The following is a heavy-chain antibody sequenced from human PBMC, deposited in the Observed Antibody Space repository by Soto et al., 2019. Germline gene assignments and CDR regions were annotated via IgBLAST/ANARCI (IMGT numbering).Heavy chain of an antibody. CDR3: ARRYQGYCSGGSCYNRVYYYYGMDV. J-gene: IGHJ6*02. V-gene: IGHV1-18*04. CDR2: ISAYNGNT. Sequence: GASVKVSCKASGYTFTSYGISWVRQAPGQGLEWMGWISAYNGNTNYAQKLQGRVTMTTDTSTSTAYMELRSLRSDDTAVYYCARRYQGYCSGGSCYNRVYYYYGMDVWGQGTTVTVSS. D-gene: IGHD2-15*01. CDR1: GYTFTSYG.